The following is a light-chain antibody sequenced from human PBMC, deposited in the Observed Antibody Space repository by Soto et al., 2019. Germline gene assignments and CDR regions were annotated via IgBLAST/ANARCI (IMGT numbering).Light chain of an antibody. Sequence: DIQMTQSPSTVSAYVGDSVTITCRASQSISSSLAWYQQKPGKAPKVLIYDASSLDSGVPSRFSGSGYGTEFTLTVSSLQPGDFATYSCQQYESYPYSFGQGTKVDIK. V-gene: IGKV1-5*01. CDR3: QQYESYPYS. J-gene: IGKJ2*01. CDR1: QSISSS. CDR2: DAS.